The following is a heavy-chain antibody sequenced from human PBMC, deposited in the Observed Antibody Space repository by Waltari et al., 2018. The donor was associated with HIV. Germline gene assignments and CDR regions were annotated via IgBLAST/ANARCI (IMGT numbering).Heavy chain of an antibody. Sequence: QVQLVQSGAEVKKPGSSVKVSCKASGGTFSSYTISWVRQAPGQGLEWMGRIIPSLGIANYAQKFQGRVTITADKSTSTAYMELSSLRSEDTAVDYCARVNMVRGVIISSADYYYYYYGMDVWGQGTTVTVSS. J-gene: IGHJ6*02. CDR1: GGTFSSYT. V-gene: IGHV1-69*02. CDR2: IIPSLGIA. D-gene: IGHD3-10*01. CDR3: ARVNMVRGVIISSADYYYYYYGMDV.